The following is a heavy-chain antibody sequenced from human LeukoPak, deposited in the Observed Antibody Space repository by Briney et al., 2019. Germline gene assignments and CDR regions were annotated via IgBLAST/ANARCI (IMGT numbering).Heavy chain of an antibody. V-gene: IGHV3-9*03. CDR2: ISWNSGSI. J-gene: IGHJ4*02. CDR1: GFTFSSYE. Sequence: GGSLRLSCAASGFTFSSYEMNWVRQAPGKGLEWVSGISWNSGSIGYADSVKGRFTISRDNAKNSLYLQMNSLRAEDMALYYCAKGRGYSYGPFDYWGQGTLVTVSS. CDR3: AKGRGYSYGPFDY. D-gene: IGHD5-18*01.